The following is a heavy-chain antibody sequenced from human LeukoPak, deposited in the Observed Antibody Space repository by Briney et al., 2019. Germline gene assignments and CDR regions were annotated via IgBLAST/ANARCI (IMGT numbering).Heavy chain of an antibody. CDR1: GFTFSSYA. Sequence: GGSLRLSCAASGFTFSSYAMSWVRQAPGKGLEWVSAISAGDSSTYYADSVKGRFTISRDSSKNTLYLQMNSLRAEDTAGYYCARDSRLELRFDNWGQGTLGTGSS. D-gene: IGHD1-7*01. V-gene: IGHV3-23*01. J-gene: IGHJ4*02. CDR3: ARDSRLELRFDN. CDR2: ISAGDSST.